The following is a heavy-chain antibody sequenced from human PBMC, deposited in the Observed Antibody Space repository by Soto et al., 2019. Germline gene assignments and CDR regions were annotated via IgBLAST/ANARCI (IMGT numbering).Heavy chain of an antibody. CDR2: ISPIFGIA. V-gene: IGHV1-69*12. CDR3: ARDSRGYSIGWYDY. Sequence: QVQLVQSGAEVKKPGSSVKVSCKASGGTFSGYGITWVRQAPGQGLAWMGGISPIFGIANYAQKFQGRVTITADESTSTGYVELSSLRAEDTAVYSCARDSRGYSIGWYDYWGQGTRVTVSS. J-gene: IGHJ4*02. D-gene: IGHD6-19*01. CDR1: GGTFSGYG.